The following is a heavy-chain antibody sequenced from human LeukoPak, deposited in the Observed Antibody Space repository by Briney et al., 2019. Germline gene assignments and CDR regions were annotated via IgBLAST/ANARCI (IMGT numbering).Heavy chain of an antibody. CDR3: ARGLTEVGD. D-gene: IGHD1-14*01. V-gene: IGHV3-33*01. CDR2: IWYDGSNT. Sequence: GGSLRLSCAASGFTFSNYGMHWVRQAPGKGLEWVAVIWYDGSNTFYVDSVKGRFTISGDNSKNTLYLQMNNLRAEDTAVYYCARGLTEVGDWGQGTLVTVSS. CDR1: GFTFSNYG. J-gene: IGHJ4*02.